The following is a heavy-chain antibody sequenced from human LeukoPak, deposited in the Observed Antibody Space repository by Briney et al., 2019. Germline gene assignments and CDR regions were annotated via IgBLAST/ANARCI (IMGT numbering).Heavy chain of an antibody. V-gene: IGHV4-59*12. CDR3: ARGLTTVTTFDY. J-gene: IGHJ4*02. Sequence: PSETLSLTCTVSGGSLIYYYWGWIRQPPGKGLEYIGDIYYSGSTNYNPSLRSRVTISVDRSKNQFSLKLSSVTAADTAVYYCARGLTTVTTFDYWGQGTLVTVSS. D-gene: IGHD4-17*01. CDR2: IYYSGST. CDR1: GGSLIYYY.